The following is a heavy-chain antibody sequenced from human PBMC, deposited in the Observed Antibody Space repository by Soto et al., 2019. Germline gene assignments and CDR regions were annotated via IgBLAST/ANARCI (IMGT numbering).Heavy chain of an antibody. CDR3: AVGSVDIVPTGMKPFDP. D-gene: IGHD5-12*01. V-gene: IGHV1-69*12. CDR1: GGTFSNYA. CDR2: IIPIFGTA. Sequence: QVQLVQSGAEVKKPGSSVKVSCKASGGTFSNYAISWVRQAPGQGLEWMGGIIPIFGTANYAQKFQGRVTITADESTSTDYMELSRLRSEDTAIYYCAVGSVDIVPTGMKPFDPWGQGTLVTVSS. J-gene: IGHJ5*02.